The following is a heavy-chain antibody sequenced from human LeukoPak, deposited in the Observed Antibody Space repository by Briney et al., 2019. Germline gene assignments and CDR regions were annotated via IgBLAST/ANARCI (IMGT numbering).Heavy chain of an antibody. J-gene: IGHJ3*02. V-gene: IGHV1-18*01. CDR3: ARDPSPMVRGVLDI. CDR2: ISAYNGNT. D-gene: IGHD3-10*01. Sequence: GASVKVSCKASGYTFTSYGISWVRQAPGQGLEWMGWISAYNGNTNYAQKLQGRVTMTTDTSTSTAYMELRSLRSDDTAVYYCARDPSPMVRGVLDIWGQGTMVTVSS. CDR1: GYTFTSYG.